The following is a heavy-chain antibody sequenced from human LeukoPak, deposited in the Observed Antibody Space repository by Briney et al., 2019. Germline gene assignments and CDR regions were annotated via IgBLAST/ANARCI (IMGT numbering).Heavy chain of an antibody. J-gene: IGHJ3*02. CDR1: GGSISSYY. D-gene: IGHD4-23*01. Sequence: SETLSLTCTVSGGSISSYYWSWIRQPPGKGLEWIGYIYCTGSTNYNPSLKSRVTISVDTSKNQFSLKLSSVTAADTAVYYCARRETVVTSGAFDIWGQGTMVTVSS. CDR3: ARRETVVTSGAFDI. CDR2: IYCTGST. V-gene: IGHV4-59*01.